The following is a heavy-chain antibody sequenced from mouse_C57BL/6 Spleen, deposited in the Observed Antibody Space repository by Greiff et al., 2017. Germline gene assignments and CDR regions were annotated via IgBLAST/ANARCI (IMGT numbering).Heavy chain of an antibody. Sequence: VQLQQPGAELVKPGASVKLSCKASGSTFTGYWIPWVKQRPGQGLEWIGDIYPGSGSTNYKEKFKSKATLTVDTSSSTAYMQLSSLTSEDSSVYYGAKGAHAFDYWGQGTTLTVSA. CDR2: IYPGSGST. CDR1: GSTFTGYW. V-gene: IGHV1-55*01. J-gene: IGHJ2*01. CDR3: AKGAHAFDY. D-gene: IGHD3-2*02.